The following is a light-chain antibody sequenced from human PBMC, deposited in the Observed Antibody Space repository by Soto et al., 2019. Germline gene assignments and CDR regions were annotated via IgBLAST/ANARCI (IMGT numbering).Light chain of an antibody. CDR1: SSDVGGYNY. V-gene: IGLV2-8*01. J-gene: IGLJ2*01. CDR3: SSYAGSYTV. CDR2: EVS. Sequence: QSALTQPPSASGSPGQSVTISCTGTSSDVGGYNYVSWYQQHPGKAPKLMIYEVSKRPSGVPDRFSGSKSGNTASLTVSGLQAEDEADYYCSSYAGSYTVFGGGTQVTVL.